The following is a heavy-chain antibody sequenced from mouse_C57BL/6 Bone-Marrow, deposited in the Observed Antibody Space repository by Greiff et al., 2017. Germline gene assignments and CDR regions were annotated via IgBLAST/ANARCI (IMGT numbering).Heavy chain of an antibody. CDR2: IYPENGDT. CDR1: GFNFKDDY. J-gene: IGHJ1*03. V-gene: IGHV14-4*01. Sequence: VQLQESGAELVRPGASVKLSCTASGFNFKDDYMHWVKQRPEQGLEWIGWIYPENGDTEYASKFQGKATITADTSSNTAYLQLSSLTSEDTAVYYCTTATVVPYWYFDVWGTGTTVTVSA. D-gene: IGHD1-1*01. CDR3: TTATVVPYWYFDV.